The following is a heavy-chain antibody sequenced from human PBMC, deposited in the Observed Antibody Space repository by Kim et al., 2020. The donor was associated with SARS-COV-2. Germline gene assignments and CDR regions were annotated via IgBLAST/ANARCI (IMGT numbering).Heavy chain of an antibody. CDR3: ARDKVRYCSSTSCYLGVYYGMDV. V-gene: IGHV1-18*01. J-gene: IGHJ6*02. D-gene: IGHD2-2*01. Sequence: ASVKVSCKASGYTFTSYGISWVRQAPGQGLEWMGWISAYNGNTNYAQKLQGRVTMTTDTSTSTAYMELRSLRSDDTAVYYCARDKVRYCSSTSCYLGVYYGMDVWGQGTTVTVSS. CDR1: GYTFTSYG. CDR2: ISAYNGNT.